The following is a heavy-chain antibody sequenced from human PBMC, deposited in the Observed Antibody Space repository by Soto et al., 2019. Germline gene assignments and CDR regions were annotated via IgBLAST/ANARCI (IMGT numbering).Heavy chain of an antibody. CDR1: GFTFSTYS. CDR3: ARVRYYDSGSSINWFDP. Sequence: GGSLRLSCAASGFTFSTYSMNWVRQAPGKGLEWVSYISSSGSTIYYADSVKGRFTISRDNAKNSLYLQMNSLRAEDTAVYYCARVRYYDSGSSINWFDPWGQGTLVTVSS. V-gene: IGHV3-48*04. CDR2: ISSSGSTI. J-gene: IGHJ5*02. D-gene: IGHD3-10*01.